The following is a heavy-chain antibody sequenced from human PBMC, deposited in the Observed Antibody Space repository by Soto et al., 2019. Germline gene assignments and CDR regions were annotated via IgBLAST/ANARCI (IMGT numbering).Heavy chain of an antibody. Sequence: SETLSLTCAVSSGPISSSNWWSWVRQPPGKGLEWIGEIYHSGSTNYNPSLKSRVTISVDKSKNQFSLKLSSVTAADTAVYYCARQEVVVVAATHHYYMDIWGKGTTVTVSS. CDR1: SGPISSSNW. CDR3: ARQEVVVVAATHHYYMDI. V-gene: IGHV4-4*02. CDR2: IYHSGST. J-gene: IGHJ6*03. D-gene: IGHD2-15*01.